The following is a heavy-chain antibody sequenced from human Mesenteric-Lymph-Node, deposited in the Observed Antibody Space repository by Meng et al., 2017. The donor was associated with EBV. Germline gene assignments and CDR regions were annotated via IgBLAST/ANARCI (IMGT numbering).Heavy chain of an antibody. CDR2: ISGSGTTV. CDR3: ATWARVTPILDP. D-gene: IGHD1-26*01. Sequence: QVQLGGSGGGLVQPGGPLRLSCVGSGFTFSDNYMAWIRQAPGKGLEWVSYISGSGTTVDSADSVKGRFTISRDNAKNSLYLQMNSLRAEDTAVYYCATWARVTPILDPWGQGTLVTVSS. V-gene: IGHV3-11*01. J-gene: IGHJ5*02. CDR1: GFTFSDNY.